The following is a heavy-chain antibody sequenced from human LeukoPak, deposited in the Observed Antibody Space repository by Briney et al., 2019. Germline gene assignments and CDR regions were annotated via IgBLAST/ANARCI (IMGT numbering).Heavy chain of an antibody. CDR1: GFTFSTYA. V-gene: IGHV3-23*01. CDR3: AKGGHDFNPFYW. CDR2: IKGGGGDP. D-gene: IGHD2-21*02. J-gene: IGHJ4*02. Sequence: GGSLRLSCADSGFTFSTYAMGWVRQSPGKGLEWVSSIKGGGGDPFYADSVKGRFTISRDNSKNTLFLQLNSLRAEDSAVHYCAKGGHDFNPFYWWGQGTLVTVSS.